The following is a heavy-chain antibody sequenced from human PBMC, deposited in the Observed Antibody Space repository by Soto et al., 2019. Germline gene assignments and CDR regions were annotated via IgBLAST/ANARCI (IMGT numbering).Heavy chain of an antibody. J-gene: IGHJ4*02. CDR2: ISAYNGNT. CDR3: ARCLLNDCWSGSRPTDFDY. Sequence: APVKATSKDSGYTFTSYSISWARQSTRQGLEWMGWISAYNGNTNYAQKLQGRVTMTTDTSTSTADMELRSLRSDDTAVYCCARCLLNDCWSGSRPTDFDYWVQGTLVTV. CDR1: GYTFTSYS. D-gene: IGHD3-3*01. V-gene: IGHV1-18*01.